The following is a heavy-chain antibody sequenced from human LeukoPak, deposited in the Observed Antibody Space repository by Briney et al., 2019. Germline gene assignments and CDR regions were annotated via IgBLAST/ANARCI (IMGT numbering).Heavy chain of an antibody. CDR2: ISSNGGST. Sequence: GGSLRLSCAASGFTFSDYAMHWVRQAPGKGLEYVSAISSNGGSTYYANSVKGRFTISRDNSKNTLYLQMGSLRAEDMAVYYCARGHNWNYGHYYYGMDVWGQGTTVTVSS. V-gene: IGHV3-64*01. D-gene: IGHD1-7*01. CDR1: GFTFSDYA. CDR3: ARGHNWNYGHYYYGMDV. J-gene: IGHJ6*02.